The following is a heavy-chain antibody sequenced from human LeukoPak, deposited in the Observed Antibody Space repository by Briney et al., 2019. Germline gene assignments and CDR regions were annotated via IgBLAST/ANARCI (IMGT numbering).Heavy chain of an antibody. Sequence: ASVTVSCTASGGTFSSYAISWVRQAPGQGLEWMGGIIPIFGTANYAQKFQGRVTITADESTSTAYMELSSLRSEDTAVYYCARVKPRGYSYGCFDLWGRGTLVTVSS. V-gene: IGHV1-69*13. D-gene: IGHD5-18*01. CDR2: IIPIFGTA. J-gene: IGHJ2*01. CDR3: ARVKPRGYSYGCFDL. CDR1: GGTFSSYA.